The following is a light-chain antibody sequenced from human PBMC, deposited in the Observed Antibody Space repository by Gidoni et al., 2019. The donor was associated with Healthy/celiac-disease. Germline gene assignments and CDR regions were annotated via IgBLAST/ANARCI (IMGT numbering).Light chain of an antibody. V-gene: IGLV3-9*01. Sequence: SYELTQPLSVSVALGQTARITCGGNNIGSKNVHWYQQKPGQAPVLVIYTDSNRPSGIPERFSGSNAGNTATLTISRAQAGDEADYYCQVWDSSIHWVFGGGTKLTAL. J-gene: IGLJ3*02. CDR3: QVWDSSIHWV. CDR2: TDS. CDR1: NIGSKN.